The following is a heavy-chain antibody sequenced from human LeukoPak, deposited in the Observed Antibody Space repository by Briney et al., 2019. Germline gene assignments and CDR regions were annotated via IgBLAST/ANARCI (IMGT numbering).Heavy chain of an antibody. CDR1: GYTFTSYY. CDR3: ARGSGNCLFDY. D-gene: IGHD1-26*01. CDR2: INPNTGDT. J-gene: IGHJ4*02. V-gene: IGHV1-2*02. Sequence: GASVKVSCKASGYTFTSYYIQWVRQAPGQGLEWMGWINPNTGDTDYAQKFQVRVTVTRDTSISTSYMELSSLRSDDTAVYYCARGSGNCLFDYWGQGTLLTVSS.